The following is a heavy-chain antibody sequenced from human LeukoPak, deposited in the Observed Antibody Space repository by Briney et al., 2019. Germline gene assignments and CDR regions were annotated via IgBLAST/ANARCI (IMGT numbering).Heavy chain of an antibody. CDR2: ISWDGGST. Sequence: PGGSLTLSCAASGFTFDDYTMHWVRHAPGRGVEWVSLISWDGGSTYYADSVKGRFTISRDNSKNSLYLQMNSLRTEDTALYYCATGPPRGYYVDYWGQGTLVTVSS. D-gene: IGHD3-22*01. CDR1: GFTFDDYT. J-gene: IGHJ4*02. CDR3: ATGPPRGYYVDY. V-gene: IGHV3-43*01.